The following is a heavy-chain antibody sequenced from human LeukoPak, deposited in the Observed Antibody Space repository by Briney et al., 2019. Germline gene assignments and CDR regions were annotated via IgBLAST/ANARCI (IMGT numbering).Heavy chain of an antibody. D-gene: IGHD2/OR15-2a*01. CDR2: INTYNGKT. CDR3: ARAEAPDLLEYCTSTTCYLSDY. Sequence: ASVKVSCKASGYTFSGYHMHWVRQAPGQGPEWMGWINTYNGKTSYAQKFQGRVTMTTDTSTTTAYMELRSLTSDDTAVYYCARAEAPDLLEYCTSTTCYLSDYWGQGTLVTVSS. V-gene: IGHV1-18*04. J-gene: IGHJ4*02. CDR1: GYTFSGYH.